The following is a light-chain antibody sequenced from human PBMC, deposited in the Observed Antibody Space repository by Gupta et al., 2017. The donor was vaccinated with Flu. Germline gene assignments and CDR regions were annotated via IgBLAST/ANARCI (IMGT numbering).Light chain of an antibody. V-gene: IGKV1-39*01. CDR1: ENVDTY. CDR3: HQSDSSPHI. CDR2: DTS. Sequence: DTQLTQSPSSLSASLGDRVIITCRASENVDTYLNWYQQRPGKAPELLIYDTSTRQRGVPSRFSGSGSETDFTLTISRLQPEDFATYFCHQSDSSPHIFGQGTKLDIK. J-gene: IGKJ2*01.